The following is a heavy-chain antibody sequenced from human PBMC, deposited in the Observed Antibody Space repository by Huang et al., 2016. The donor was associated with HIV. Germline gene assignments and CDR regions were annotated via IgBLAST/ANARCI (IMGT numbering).Heavy chain of an antibody. D-gene: IGHD4-17*01. CDR3: ARGQLGAYGDYDVLY. CDR2: ISPMYVTP. J-gene: IGHJ4*02. V-gene: IGHV1-69*13. Sequence: QVQLVQSGAEVKTPGSSVKVSCKVSGGTLSKYAISWVRQAPGQGLEWKRGISPMYVTPNDARNVQGRVTIAADDSTCTTAVEVSSLRSEDTAIYYCARGQLGAYGDYDVLYWGQGTLVTVSS. CDR1: GGTLSKYA.